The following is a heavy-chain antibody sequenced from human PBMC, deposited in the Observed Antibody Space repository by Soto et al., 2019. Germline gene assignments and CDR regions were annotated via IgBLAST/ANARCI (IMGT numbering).Heavy chain of an antibody. J-gene: IGHJ4*02. D-gene: IGHD6-19*01. CDR2: IKRKSDGETT. CDR1: GFTFSHVW. Sequence: EVQLVESGGGVVEPGGSLRLSCAASGFTFSHVWMTWVRQAPGKGLEWVAPIKRKSDGETTDYAAAVKGRFTISRDDSKNTLYLQINSLKTEDTAVYYCATEGQMSSVSDWADYFEYWGQGTLVTVSS. CDR3: ATEGQMSSVSDWADYFEY. V-gene: IGHV3-15*01.